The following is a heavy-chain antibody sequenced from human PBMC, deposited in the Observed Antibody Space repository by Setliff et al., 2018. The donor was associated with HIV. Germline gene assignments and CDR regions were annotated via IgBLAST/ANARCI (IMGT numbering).Heavy chain of an antibody. V-gene: IGHV4-39*01. Sequence: PSETLSLTCNISGVSINRTDHYWGWIRQSPGKRLEWIGSVSQSGSTYSNPSLKSRITISVDRSKNLFSLKLISVTAADQGVYYCARHPSTRIYQYYYIDVWGKGTTVTVSS. CDR3: ARHPSTRIYQYYYIDV. CDR2: VSQSGST. CDR1: GVSINRTDHY. J-gene: IGHJ6*03. D-gene: IGHD1-26*01.